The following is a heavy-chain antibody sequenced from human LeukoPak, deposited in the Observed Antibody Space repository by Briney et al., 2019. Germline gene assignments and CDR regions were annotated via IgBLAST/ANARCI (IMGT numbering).Heavy chain of an antibody. CDR1: GFTFSSYA. Sequence: GGSLRLSCAASGFTFSSYAMSWVRQAPGKGLEWVSAISGSGGSTYYADSVKGRFTISRDNSKNTLYLQMNSLRAEDTAVYYCEKDLDYSDYYDSSGYMDYWGQGTLVTVSS. D-gene: IGHD3-22*01. CDR3: EKDLDYSDYYDSSGYMDY. J-gene: IGHJ4*02. CDR2: ISGSGGST. V-gene: IGHV3-23*01.